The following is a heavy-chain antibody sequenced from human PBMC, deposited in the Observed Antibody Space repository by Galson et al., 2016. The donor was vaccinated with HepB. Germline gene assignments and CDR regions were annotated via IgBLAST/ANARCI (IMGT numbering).Heavy chain of an antibody. J-gene: IGHJ4*02. V-gene: IGHV4-4*02. CDR2: IYQTGTA. CDR3: TRGTLGTTASMAFDY. CDR1: GGSISNNYW. Sequence: SETLSLTCAVSGGSISNNYWWSWVRQSPVNGLEWIGEIYQTGTANYNPPFTSRATISVDKSKNQISLRLNSVTAADTAVYYCTRGTLGTTASMAFDYWGQGTLVRVSS. D-gene: IGHD1-26*01.